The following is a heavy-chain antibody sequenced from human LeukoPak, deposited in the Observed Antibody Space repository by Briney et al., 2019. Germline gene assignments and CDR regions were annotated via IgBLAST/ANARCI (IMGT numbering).Heavy chain of an antibody. CDR2: INPHSGGT. V-gene: IGHV1-2*02. CDR3: ARGEKPETVAGPTDYYYYYGMDV. J-gene: IGHJ6*02. D-gene: IGHD6-19*01. Sequence: ASVKVSCKASGYTFSDYYIHWVRQAPGQGFEWMGWINPHSGGTDYAQKFQGRVTMTRDTSISTAYMELSRLRSDDTAVYYCARGEKPETVAGPTDYYYYYGMDVWGQGTTVTVSS. CDR1: GYTFSDYY.